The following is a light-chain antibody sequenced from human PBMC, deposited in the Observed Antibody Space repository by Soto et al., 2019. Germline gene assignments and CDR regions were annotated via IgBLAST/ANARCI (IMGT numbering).Light chain of an antibody. Sequence: SYELTQPSSVSVSPGQTARITCSGVLLAKKYARWFQQKPGQAPVLVIYKDSERPSGIPERFSGSSSGTTVTLTISGAQVEDEADYYCYSAADNNFWVFGGGTKLTVL. V-gene: IGLV3-27*01. CDR2: KDS. CDR1: LLAKKY. CDR3: YSAADNNFWV. J-gene: IGLJ3*02.